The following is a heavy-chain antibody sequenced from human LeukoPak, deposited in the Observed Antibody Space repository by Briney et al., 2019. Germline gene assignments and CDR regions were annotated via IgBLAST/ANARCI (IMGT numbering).Heavy chain of an antibody. Sequence: ASVKVSCKASGYTFTSNYIHWVRQAPGQGLEWMGMIYPRDGSTSYAQKFQGRVTVTRDTTTSTVHMELSGLRSEDTAVYYCARDQEGFDYWGQGTLVTVSS. V-gene: IGHV1-46*01. CDR3: ARDQEGFDY. CDR2: IYPRDGST. J-gene: IGHJ4*02. CDR1: GYTFTSNY.